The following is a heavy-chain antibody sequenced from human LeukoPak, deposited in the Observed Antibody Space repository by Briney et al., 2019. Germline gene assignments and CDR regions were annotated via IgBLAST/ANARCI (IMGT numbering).Heavy chain of an antibody. Sequence: ASVNVSCKASGYTFTGYYMHWVRQAPGQGLEWMGRINPNSGGTNYVQKFKGRVTMTRDTSISTAYMELSRLRSDDTAVYYCASDYGDYFDYWGQGTLVTVSS. CDR2: INPNSGGT. CDR3: ASDYGDYFDY. CDR1: GYTFTGYY. J-gene: IGHJ4*02. D-gene: IGHD4-17*01. V-gene: IGHV1-2*06.